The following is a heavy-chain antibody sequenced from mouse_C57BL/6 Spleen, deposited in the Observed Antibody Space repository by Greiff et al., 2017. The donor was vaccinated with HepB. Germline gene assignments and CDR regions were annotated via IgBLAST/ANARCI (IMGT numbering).Heavy chain of an antibody. J-gene: IGHJ1*03. V-gene: IGHV1-26*01. CDR1: GYTFTDYY. D-gene: IGHD2-1*01. Sequence: EVQLQQSGPELVKPGASVKISCKASGYTFTDYYMNWVKQSHGKSLEWIGDINPNNGGTSYNQKFKGKATLTVDKSSSTAYMELRSLTSEDSAVYYCAISPIRNYVAWYFDVWGTGTTVTVSS. CDR3: AISPIRNYVAWYFDV. CDR2: INPNNGGT.